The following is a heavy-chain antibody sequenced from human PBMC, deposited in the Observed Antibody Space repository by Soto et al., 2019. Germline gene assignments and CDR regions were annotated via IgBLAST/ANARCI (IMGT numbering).Heavy chain of an antibody. CDR1: GFTFSSYE. J-gene: IGHJ4*02. Sequence: PGGSLRLSCAASGFTFSSYEMNWVRQAPGKGLEWVSYISSSGSTIYYADSVKGRFTISRDNAKNSLYLQMNSLRAEDTAVYYCARFRSSGYGFDSYWGQGTLVTVSS. V-gene: IGHV3-48*03. D-gene: IGHD5-12*01. CDR3: ARFRSSGYGFDSY. CDR2: ISSSGSTI.